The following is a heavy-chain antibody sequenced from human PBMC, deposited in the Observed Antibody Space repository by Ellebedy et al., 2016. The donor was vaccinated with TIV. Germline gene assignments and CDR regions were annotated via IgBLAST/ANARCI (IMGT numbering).Heavy chain of an antibody. CDR2: ISGNNGNP. J-gene: IGHJ4*02. Sequence: AASVKVSCKTSGYTFTAFAIGWARQAPGQGLEWLGRISGNNGNPNYAQKLQGRVTMTADRSTTTAYMDLTSLRSDDTAVYYCARVTKRINNSGTHYYFDYWGQGTLVTVSS. V-gene: IGHV1-18*01. CDR3: ARVTKRINNSGTHYYFDY. D-gene: IGHD1-7*01. CDR1: GYTFTAFA.